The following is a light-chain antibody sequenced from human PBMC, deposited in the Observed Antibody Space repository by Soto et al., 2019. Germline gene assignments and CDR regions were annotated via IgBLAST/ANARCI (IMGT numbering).Light chain of an antibody. CDR2: GAS. CDR1: QSVSSN. Sequence: EIVMTQSPATLSVSPGEMSTLSCRASQSVSSNLAWYQQKPGQAPRLLIYGASTRATGIPARFSGSGSGTEFTLTISSLQSEDFAVYYCQQYNNWPRGTFGQGTKVDIK. V-gene: IGKV3-15*01. J-gene: IGKJ1*01. CDR3: QQYNNWPRGT.